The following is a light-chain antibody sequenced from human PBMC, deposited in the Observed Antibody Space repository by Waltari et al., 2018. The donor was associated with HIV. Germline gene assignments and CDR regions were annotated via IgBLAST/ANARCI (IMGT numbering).Light chain of an antibody. CDR1: TSNIGYNL. V-gene: IGLV2-14*01. CDR2: EVR. Sequence: QSVLTQPPSVSATPGQRVTISCSGRTSNIGYNLVSWYQHIPGTAPKLLIYEVRNRPSGISSRFSGSKSGNTASLTISGLQAEDEADYYCSSYTDTTTLGVVFGGGTKLTVL. CDR3: SSYTDTTTLGVV. J-gene: IGLJ2*01.